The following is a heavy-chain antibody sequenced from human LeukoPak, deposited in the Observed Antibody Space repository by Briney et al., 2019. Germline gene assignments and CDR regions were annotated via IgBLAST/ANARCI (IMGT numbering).Heavy chain of an antibody. Sequence: SETPSLTCTVSGGSISSGGYYWSWIRQPPGKGLEWIGYIYHSGSTYYNPSLKSRVTISVDRSKNQFSLKLTSVTAADTAVYYCARTILAAGTLGEYFHLWGQGTLVTVSS. V-gene: IGHV4-30-2*01. D-gene: IGHD6-13*01. CDR1: GGSISSGGYY. CDR2: IYHSGST. J-gene: IGHJ1*01. CDR3: ARTILAAGTLGEYFHL.